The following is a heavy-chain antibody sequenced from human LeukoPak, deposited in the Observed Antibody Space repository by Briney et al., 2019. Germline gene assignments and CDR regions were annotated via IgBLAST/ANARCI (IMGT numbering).Heavy chain of an antibody. D-gene: IGHD3-10*01. CDR1: GYTFTGYY. CDR2: INLNSGGT. V-gene: IGHV1-2*02. J-gene: IGHJ4*02. Sequence: GASVKVSCKASGYTFTGYYMHWVRQAPGQGLEWMGWINLNSGGTNYAQKFQGRVTMTRDTSISTAYMELSRLRSDDTAVYYCARGGGPFGEFGFDYWGQGTLVTVSS. CDR3: ARGGGPFGEFGFDY.